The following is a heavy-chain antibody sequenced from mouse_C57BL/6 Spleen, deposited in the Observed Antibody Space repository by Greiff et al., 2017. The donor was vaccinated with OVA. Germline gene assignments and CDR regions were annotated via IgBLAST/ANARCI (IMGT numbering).Heavy chain of an antibody. D-gene: IGHD1-1*01. CDR3: ARVTAVVASFDY. Sequence: EVKLVESGAELVKPGASVKLSCTASGFNIKDYYMHWVKQRTEQGLEWIGRIDPEDGETKYAPKFQGKATITADTSSNTAYLQLSSLTSEDTAVYYCARVTAVVASFDYWGKGTTLTVSS. CDR1: GFNIKDYY. V-gene: IGHV14-2*01. J-gene: IGHJ2*01. CDR2: IDPEDGET.